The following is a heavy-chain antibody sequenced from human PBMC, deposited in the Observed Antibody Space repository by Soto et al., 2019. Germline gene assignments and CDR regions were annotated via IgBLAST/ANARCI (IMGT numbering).Heavy chain of an antibody. J-gene: IGHJ4*02. V-gene: IGHV1-69*02. CDR1: GGTFSSYT. CDR3: ARSLYDSSGYYSSAYFFDY. Sequence: ASVKVSCKASGGTFSSYTISWVRQAPGQGLEWMGRIIPILGIANYAQKFQGRVTITADKSTSTAYMELSSLRSEDTAVYYCARSLYDSSGYYSSAYFFDYWGQGALGTVSS. CDR2: IIPILGIA. D-gene: IGHD3-22*01.